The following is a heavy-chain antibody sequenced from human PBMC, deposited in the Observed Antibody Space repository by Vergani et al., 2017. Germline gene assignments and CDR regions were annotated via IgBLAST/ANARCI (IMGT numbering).Heavy chain of an antibody. J-gene: IGHJ4*02. V-gene: IGHV3-30*02. CDR2: IRYDGSNK. CDR1: GFSFSSFG. Sequence: QVQLVESGGGVVQPGRSLRLSCAASGFSFSSFGFHWVRQAPGKGLEWVAFIRYDGSNKYYADSVKGRFTISRDNSKNTLYLQMNSLRAEDTAVYYCAQGGSYFSRLDYWGQGTLVTVSS. D-gene: IGHD1-26*01. CDR3: AQGGSYFSRLDY.